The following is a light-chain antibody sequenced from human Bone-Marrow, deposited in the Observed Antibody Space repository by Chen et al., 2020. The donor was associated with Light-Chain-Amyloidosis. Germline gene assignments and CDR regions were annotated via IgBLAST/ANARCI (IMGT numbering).Light chain of an antibody. V-gene: IGLV6-57*01. CDR3: QSYQGSSQGV. Sequence: NFMLTQPHSVSESPGKTVIISCTRSSGSIATNYVQWYQQRPGRSPTTVIYEDDQRPSGVPDRFSCSIDRSSHSASLTISGLKTEDEADYYCQSYQGSSQGVFSGGTKLTVL. CDR2: EDD. CDR1: SGSIATNY. J-gene: IGLJ3*02.